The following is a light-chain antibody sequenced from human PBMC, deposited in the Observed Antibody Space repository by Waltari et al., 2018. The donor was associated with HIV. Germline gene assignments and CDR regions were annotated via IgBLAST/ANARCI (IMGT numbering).Light chain of an antibody. V-gene: IGLV1-40*01. Sequence: QSVLTQPPSVSGAPGQRVTISCTGSSSNIGAGYYVHWYQQLPGTAPKLLIYGNINRPSGVPDLFSGSKSGTSASLAITGLQTEDEADYYCQSYDSSLSGSVFGGGTKLTVL. J-gene: IGLJ3*02. CDR1: SSNIGAGYY. CDR3: QSYDSSLSGSV. CDR2: GNI.